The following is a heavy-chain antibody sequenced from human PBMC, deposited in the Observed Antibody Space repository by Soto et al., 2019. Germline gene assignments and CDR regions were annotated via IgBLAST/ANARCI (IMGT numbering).Heavy chain of an antibody. CDR1: GFTFSSYA. J-gene: IGHJ4*02. Sequence: GGSLRLSCAASGFTFSSYAMSWVRQAPGKGLEWVSAISGSGGSTYYADSVKGRFTISRDNSKNTLYLQMNSLRAEDTAVYYCAKDKDLRYFDWLLLYYFDYWGQGTLVTVSS. CDR3: AKDKDLRYFDWLLLYYFDY. D-gene: IGHD3-9*01. V-gene: IGHV3-23*01. CDR2: ISGSGGST.